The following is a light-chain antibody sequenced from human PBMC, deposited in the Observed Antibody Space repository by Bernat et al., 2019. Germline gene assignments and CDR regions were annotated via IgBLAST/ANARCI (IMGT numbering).Light chain of an antibody. CDR3: ASYTTTNTLV. V-gene: IGLV2-14*03. CDR2: DVT. J-gene: IGLJ3*02. CDR1: SSDIGNTNY. Sequence: QSALTQPTSVSGSPGQSIILSCTGTSSDIGNTNYISWYQQQPDKAPKLIIYDVTDRPSGVSNRFSGSKSGNTASLTISGLQPEDESHYYCASYTTTNTLVFGGGTKLTVL.